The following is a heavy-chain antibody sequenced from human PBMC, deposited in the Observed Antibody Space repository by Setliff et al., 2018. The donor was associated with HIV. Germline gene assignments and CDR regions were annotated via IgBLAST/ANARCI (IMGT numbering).Heavy chain of an antibody. CDR3: ARRASPPSGPYSQYYMDV. CDR2: ISYSGTT. D-gene: IGHD2-21*01. V-gene: IGHV4-59*08. J-gene: IGHJ6*03. Sequence: SETLSLTCAVFGGSIGSYRWNWIRQTPGKGLEWIGFISYSGTTDYNPSLKSRVTISIDTSKNQFSLKLTSVTAADTAVYYSARRASPPSGPYSQYYMDVWGRGTSVTVSS. CDR1: GGSIGSYR.